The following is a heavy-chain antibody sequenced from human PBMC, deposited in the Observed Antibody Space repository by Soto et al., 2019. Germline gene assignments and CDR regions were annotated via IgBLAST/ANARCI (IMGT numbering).Heavy chain of an antibody. CDR3: ARGYSYVVDY. V-gene: IGHV3-30-3*01. CDR1: GFTFSGNA. Sequence: SLRLSCAASGFTFSGNAMHWVRQAPGKGLEWVALISYDGTNKYYADSVKGRFTISRDNSKSTLYLQMNSLRAEDTAVYYCARGYSYVVDYWGQGTLVTVSS. D-gene: IGHD5-18*01. CDR2: ISYDGTNK. J-gene: IGHJ4*02.